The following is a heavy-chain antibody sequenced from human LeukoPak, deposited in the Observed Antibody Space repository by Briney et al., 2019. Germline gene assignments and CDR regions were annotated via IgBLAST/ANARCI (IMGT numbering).Heavy chain of an antibody. CDR3: ARDRVAVVVPAVKVNYYYYGMDV. V-gene: IGHV3-21*01. J-gene: IGHJ6*02. CDR1: GFTVSSNY. Sequence: GGSLRLSCAASGFTVSSNYMSWVRQAPGKGLEWVSSISSSSSYIYYADSVKGRFTISRDNAKNSLYLQMNSLRAEDTAVYYCARDRVAVVVPAVKVNYYYYGMDVWGQGTTVTVSS. CDR2: ISSSSSYI. D-gene: IGHD2-2*01.